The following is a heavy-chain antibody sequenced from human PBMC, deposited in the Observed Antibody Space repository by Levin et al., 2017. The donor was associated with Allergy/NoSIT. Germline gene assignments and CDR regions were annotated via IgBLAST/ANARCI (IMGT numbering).Heavy chain of an antibody. CDR1: GYSFASYA. D-gene: IGHD4-17*01. CDR2: INRGNGDT. Sequence: ASVKVSCKASGYSFASYAMNWVRQAPGQRLEWVGWINRGNGDTRYSQNFQGRVTISRDTSATTVYMELRRLRSEDTAVYYCARGVGDYGDLNNWFDPWGQGTLVTVSS. J-gene: IGHJ5*02. V-gene: IGHV1-3*04. CDR3: ARGVGDYGDLNNWFDP.